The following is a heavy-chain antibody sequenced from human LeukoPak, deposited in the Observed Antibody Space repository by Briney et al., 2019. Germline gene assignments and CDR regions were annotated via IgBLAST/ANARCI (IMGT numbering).Heavy chain of an antibody. Sequence: GGSLRLSCAASGFAFSTHNMNWVRQAPGKGLEWVSSIGRDSSYIYYADSLKGRFTISRDNAKNSLYLQMNSLRAEDTAVYYCARAGQWLVRGFDYWGQGTLVTVSS. CDR1: GFAFSTHN. J-gene: IGHJ4*02. CDR2: IGRDSSYI. CDR3: ARAGQWLVRGFDY. D-gene: IGHD6-19*01. V-gene: IGHV3-21*01.